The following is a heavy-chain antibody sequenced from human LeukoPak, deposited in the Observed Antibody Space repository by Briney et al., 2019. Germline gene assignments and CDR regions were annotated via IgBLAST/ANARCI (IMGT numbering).Heavy chain of an antibody. CDR1: GFTFSNYW. V-gene: IGHV3-74*01. J-gene: IGHJ4*02. CDR3: SKDRGGTLGDYFDF. CDR2: INSDGSST. Sequence: PGGSLRLSCAASGFTFSNYWMHWVRQGPGKGLVWVSRINSDGSSTTYADSVKGRFTISRDNAKNTLYLQMNSLRAEDTAVYYCSKDRGGTLGDYFDFWGQGTLVTVSS. D-gene: IGHD3-10*01.